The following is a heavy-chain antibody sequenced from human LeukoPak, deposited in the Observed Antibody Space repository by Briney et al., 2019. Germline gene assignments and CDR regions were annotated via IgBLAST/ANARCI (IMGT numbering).Heavy chain of an antibody. Sequence: SETLSLTCTVSGGSISSGSYYWSWIRQPAGKGLEWIGRIYTSGSTNYNPSLKSRVTTSVDTSKNQFSLKLSSVTAADTAVYYCAREEQWLVRSFDYWGQGTLVTVSS. CDR3: AREEQWLVRSFDY. V-gene: IGHV4-61*02. CDR1: GGSISSGSYY. CDR2: IYTSGST. D-gene: IGHD6-19*01. J-gene: IGHJ4*02.